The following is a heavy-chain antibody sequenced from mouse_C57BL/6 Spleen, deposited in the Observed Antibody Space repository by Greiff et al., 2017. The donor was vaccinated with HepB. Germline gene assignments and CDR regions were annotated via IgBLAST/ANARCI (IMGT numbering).Heavy chain of an antibody. V-gene: IGHV1-49*01. CDR3: AVSYDYGYYAMDY. CDR1: YFAFMASA. J-gene: IGHJ4*01. D-gene: IGHD2-4*01. Sequence: LVESGAELVRPGSSVKLSCKDSYFAFMASAMHWVKQRPGHGLEWIGSFTMYSDATEYSENFKGKATLTANTSSSTAYMELSSLTSEDSAGYYCAVSYDYGYYAMDYWGQGTSVTVSS. CDR2: FTMYSDAT.